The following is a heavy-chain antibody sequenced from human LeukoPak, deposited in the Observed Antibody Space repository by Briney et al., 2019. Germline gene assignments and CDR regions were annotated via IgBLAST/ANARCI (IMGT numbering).Heavy chain of an antibody. Sequence: ASVKVSCKASGYTFTSYYMHWVRQAPGQGLEWMGIINPSGGSTSYAQKFQGRVTMTRDTSTSTVYMELSSLRSEDTAGYYCATHGDPYYYDSSGYLDYWGQVTLVTVSS. CDR1: GYTFTSYY. CDR3: ATHGDPYYYDSSGYLDY. J-gene: IGHJ4*02. CDR2: INPSGGST. D-gene: IGHD3-22*01. V-gene: IGHV1-46*03.